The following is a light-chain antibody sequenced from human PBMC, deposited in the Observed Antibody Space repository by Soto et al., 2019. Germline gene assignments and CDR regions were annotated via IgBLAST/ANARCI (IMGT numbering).Light chain of an antibody. V-gene: IGKV3-20*01. CDR3: QQYGSSPRT. J-gene: IGKJ1*01. CDR1: QSVSSSS. CDR2: DAS. Sequence: EIVLTQSPATLSLSPGERATLSCRASQSVSSSSLAWYQQKRGQAPRLLIHDASSRATGIPDRFSGSGSGTDFTLTISRLEPEDFAVYYCQQYGSSPRTFGQGTKVDIK.